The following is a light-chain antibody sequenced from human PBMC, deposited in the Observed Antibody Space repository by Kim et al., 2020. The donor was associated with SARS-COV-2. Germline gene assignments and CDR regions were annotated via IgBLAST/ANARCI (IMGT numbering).Light chain of an antibody. Sequence: LGQTVRTTCQGGSLRNSYASWYQQKQRQASVLVIYGKNNRPSGIPDRFSGSNSGNTASLTITGAQAEDEADYYCKSRDTSDDHLGVFGGGTKRTVL. CDR3: KSRDTSDDHLGV. CDR1: SLRNSY. CDR2: GKN. V-gene: IGLV3-19*01. J-gene: IGLJ3*02.